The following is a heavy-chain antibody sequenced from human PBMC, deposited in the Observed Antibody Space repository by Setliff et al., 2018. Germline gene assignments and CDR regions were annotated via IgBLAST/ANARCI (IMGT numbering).Heavy chain of an antibody. J-gene: IGHJ4*02. V-gene: IGHV3-21*01. D-gene: IGHD5-18*01. CDR3: ARLSSLDTAMVTVDY. CDR2: ISGSSSYI. CDR1: GFTSSSNN. Sequence: PGGSLRLSCAASGFTSSSNNMHWVRQAPGKGLEWVSCISGSSSYIYYADSVKGRFTISRDNAKNSLYLQMNSLRAEDTAVYYRARLSSLDTAMVTVDYWGQGTLVTVSS.